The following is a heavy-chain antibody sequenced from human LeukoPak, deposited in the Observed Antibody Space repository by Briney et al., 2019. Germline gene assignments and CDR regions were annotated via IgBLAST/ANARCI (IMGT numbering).Heavy chain of an antibody. V-gene: IGHV3-11*05. D-gene: IGHD4-23*01. CDR1: GFTFSDYY. J-gene: IGHJ4*02. CDR2: ISSSSSYT. Sequence: GGSLRLSCAASGFTFSDYYMSWIRQAPGKGLEWVSYISSSSSYTNYADSVKGRFTISRDNAKNSLYLQMNSLRAEDTAVYYCAKVTTVVTLFDYWGQGTLVTVSS. CDR3: AKVTTVVTLFDY.